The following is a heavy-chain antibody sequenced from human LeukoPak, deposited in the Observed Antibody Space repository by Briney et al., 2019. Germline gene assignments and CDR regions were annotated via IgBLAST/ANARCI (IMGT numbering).Heavy chain of an antibody. Sequence: GGSLRLSCAASGFTFSTYGMHWVRQAAGKGLEWVAFIRCDGTNKYYADSVKGRFTISRDNSKNTLYLQMNSLRAEDTAVYYCAKAYDILTGYYAFDMWGQGTMVTVSS. CDR2: IRCDGTNK. V-gene: IGHV3-30*02. J-gene: IGHJ3*02. CDR1: GFTFSTYG. D-gene: IGHD3-9*01. CDR3: AKAYDILTGYYAFDM.